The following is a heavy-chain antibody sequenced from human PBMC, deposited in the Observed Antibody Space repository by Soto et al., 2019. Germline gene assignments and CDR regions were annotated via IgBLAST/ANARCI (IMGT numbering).Heavy chain of an antibody. CDR3: ARESEDLTSNFDY. J-gene: IGHJ4*02. Sequence: GGSLRLSCAASGFSFTRYSMNWVRQAPGKGLEWVSSISSTTNYIYYGDSMKGRFTISRDNAKNSLYLEMNSLRAEDTAVYYCARESEDLTSNFDYWGQGTLVTVSS. V-gene: IGHV3-21*06. CDR1: GFSFTRYS. CDR2: ISSTTNYI.